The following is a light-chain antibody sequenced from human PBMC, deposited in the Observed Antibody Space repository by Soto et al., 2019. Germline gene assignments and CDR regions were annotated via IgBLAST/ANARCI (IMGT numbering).Light chain of an antibody. CDR1: QSVSSN. CDR3: QQYNNWPGWT. Sequence: EILMMQSPATLSVSPGERATLSCRASQSVSSNLAWYQQKPGQAPRLLIYGASTRATGIPARFSGSGSGTEFTLTISSLQSEDFAVYYCQQYNNWPGWTFGQGTKVEIK. V-gene: IGKV3-15*01. CDR2: GAS. J-gene: IGKJ1*01.